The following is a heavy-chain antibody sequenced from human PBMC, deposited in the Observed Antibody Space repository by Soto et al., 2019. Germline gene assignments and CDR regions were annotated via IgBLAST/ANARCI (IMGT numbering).Heavy chain of an antibody. J-gene: IGHJ4*02. D-gene: IGHD6-19*01. Sequence: QVQLVESGGGVVQPGRSLRLSCAASGFTFSSYAMHWVRQAPGKGLEWVAVISYDGSNKYYADSVKGRFTISRDNSKNTLYLQMKSLRAEDTAVYYCARESSGWPHFDYWGQGTLVTVSS. CDR2: ISYDGSNK. CDR1: GFTFSSYA. CDR3: ARESSGWPHFDY. V-gene: IGHV3-30-3*01.